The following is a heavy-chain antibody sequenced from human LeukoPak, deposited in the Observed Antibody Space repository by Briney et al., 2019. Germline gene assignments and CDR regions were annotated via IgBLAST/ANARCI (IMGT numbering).Heavy chain of an antibody. V-gene: IGHV3-21*05. CDR3: ARDRIGFGAFDV. CDR1: GFPFSDYS. D-gene: IGHD3-16*01. CDR2: ISGNARDT. Sequence: GGSLRLSCTASGFPFSDYSMNWVRQAPGKGLEWVSYISGNARDTYYADSVKGRFTLSRDNTKNSLYLHMNSLGAEDTAVYYCARDRIGFGAFDVWGQGTMVTVSS. J-gene: IGHJ3*01.